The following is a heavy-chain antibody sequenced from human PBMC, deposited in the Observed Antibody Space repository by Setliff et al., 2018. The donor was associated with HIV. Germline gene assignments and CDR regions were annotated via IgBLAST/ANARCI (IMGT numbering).Heavy chain of an antibody. CDR2: ISGSGGDT. CDR3: ATLRIDYFDY. Sequence: GGSLRLSCAASGFTFDDYTMHWVRQVPGKGLEWVSSISGSGGDTYYTDSVKGRFTISRDNSGNTLFLQMDSLRAEDTAIYYCATLRIDYFDYWGQGTLVTVSS. J-gene: IGHJ4*02. V-gene: IGHV3-23*01. D-gene: IGHD3-3*01. CDR1: GFTFDDYT.